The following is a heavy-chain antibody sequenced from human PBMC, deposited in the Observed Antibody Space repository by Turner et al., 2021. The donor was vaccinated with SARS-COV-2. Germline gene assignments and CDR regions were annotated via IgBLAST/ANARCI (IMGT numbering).Heavy chain of an antibody. D-gene: IGHD3-22*01. J-gene: IGHJ4*02. V-gene: IGHV3-33*01. Sequence: QVQLVESGGGVVQPGRSLRLSCAASGFTFSSYGMHWVRQAPGKGLEWVAVIWFDGSNKYYADSVKGRFTISRDNSKNTLYLQMNSLRAEDTAVYYCARDRAFGDSSGRDYWGQGTLVTVSS. CDR2: IWFDGSNK. CDR3: ARDRAFGDSSGRDY. CDR1: GFTFSSYG.